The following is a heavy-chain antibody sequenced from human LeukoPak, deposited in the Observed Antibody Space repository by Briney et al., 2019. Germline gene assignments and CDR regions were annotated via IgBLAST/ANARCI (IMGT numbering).Heavy chain of an antibody. V-gene: IGHV3-49*03. CDR2: IRSKVYGGTP. Sequence: GGSLRLSCTTSGFTFGDYGMNWFRQAPGKGLEWVGFIRSKVYGGTPEYAASVKGRFTISRDDSKGIAYLQMNSLKTEDTAVYYCTRDQTPYYWGQGTLVTVSS. CDR3: TRDQTPYY. J-gene: IGHJ4*02. CDR1: GFTFGDYG.